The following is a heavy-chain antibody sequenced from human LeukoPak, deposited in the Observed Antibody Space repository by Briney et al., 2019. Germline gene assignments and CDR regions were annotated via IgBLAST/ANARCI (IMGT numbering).Heavy chain of an antibody. CDR3: ARARYGWGGYFFDF. J-gene: IGHJ4*02. V-gene: IGHV3-7*04. CDR2: IKQDGSEI. CDR1: GFNFNSYW. D-gene: IGHD3-10*01. Sequence: GGSLRLTRAASGFNFNSYWMSWVRQAPGKGLECVANIKQDGSEIYFVDSVKGRLTISTDNAKSSLYLQMNGLRGEDTAVYYCARARYGWGGYFFDFWGQGTLVTVSS.